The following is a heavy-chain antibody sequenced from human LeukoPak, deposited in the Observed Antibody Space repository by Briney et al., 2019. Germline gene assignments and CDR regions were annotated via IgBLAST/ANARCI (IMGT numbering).Heavy chain of an antibody. Sequence: SETLSLTCTVSGGSISSSGYYWGWIRQPPGKGLEWIGSIYYSGTTYYNPSPKSRFIISVDTSKNQFSLKLSSVTAADTAVYYCARGGSTVLTLGPFDFWGQGTMVTVSS. D-gene: IGHD4-23*01. CDR2: IYYSGTT. CDR1: GGSISSSGYY. J-gene: IGHJ3*01. CDR3: ARGGSTVLTLGPFDF. V-gene: IGHV4-39*01.